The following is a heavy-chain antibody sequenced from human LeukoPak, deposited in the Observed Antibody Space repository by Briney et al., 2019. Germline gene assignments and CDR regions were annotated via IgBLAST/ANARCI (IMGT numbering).Heavy chain of an antibody. CDR2: ISGSGGST. V-gene: IGHV3-23*01. Sequence: GGTLRLSCAASGFTFSSYGMSWVRQAPGKGLEWVSAISGSGGSTYYADSVKGRFTISRDNSKNTLYLQMNSLRAEDTAVYYCAKDSSSWYLVAYFDYWGQGTLVTVSS. CDR1: GFTFSSYG. J-gene: IGHJ4*02. D-gene: IGHD6-13*01. CDR3: AKDSSSWYLVAYFDY.